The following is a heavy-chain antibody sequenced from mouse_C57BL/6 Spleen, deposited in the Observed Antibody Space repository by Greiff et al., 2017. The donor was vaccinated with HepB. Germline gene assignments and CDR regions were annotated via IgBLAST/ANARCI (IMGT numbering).Heavy chain of an antibody. CDR3: VRQYDYDAYFDY. D-gene: IGHD2-4*01. Sequence: EVKVEESGGGLVQPKGSLKLSCAASGFSFNTYAMNWVRQAPGKGLEWVARIRSKSNNYATYYADSVKDRFTISRDDSESMLYLQMNNLKTEDTAMYYCVRQYDYDAYFDYWGQGTTLTVSS. CDR1: GFSFNTYA. J-gene: IGHJ2*01. CDR2: IRSKSNNYAT. V-gene: IGHV10-1*01.